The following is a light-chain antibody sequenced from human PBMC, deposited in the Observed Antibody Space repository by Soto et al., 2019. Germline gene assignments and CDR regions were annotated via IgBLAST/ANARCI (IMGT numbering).Light chain of an antibody. V-gene: IGKV3-20*01. CDR3: QQYDSGWT. CDR1: QRIRGPF. J-gene: IGKJ1*01. CDR2: GAS. Sequence: EIVLTQSPGTLSLSPGERATLSCRASQRIRGPFLAWYQHNPGQAPRVLIYGASRRAPCIPDRFSGSGSGTDFTLTSSRLEPEDFALYYCQQYDSGWTFGQGTKVEMK.